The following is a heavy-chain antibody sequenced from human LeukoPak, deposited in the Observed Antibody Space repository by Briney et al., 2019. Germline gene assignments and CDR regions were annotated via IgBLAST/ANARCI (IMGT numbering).Heavy chain of an antibody. D-gene: IGHD6-13*01. Sequence: ASVKVSCKASGYTFTGYYMHWVRQAPGQGLEWMGWINPNSGGTNYAQKFQGRVTMTRDTSISTDYMELSGLRSDDTAVYYCAREDSSSWYVYWGQGTLVTVSS. CDR3: AREDSSSWYVY. CDR2: INPNSGGT. J-gene: IGHJ4*02. V-gene: IGHV1-2*02. CDR1: GYTFTGYY.